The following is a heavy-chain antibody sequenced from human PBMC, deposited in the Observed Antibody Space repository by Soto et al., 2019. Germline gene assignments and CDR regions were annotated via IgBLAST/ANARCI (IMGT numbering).Heavy chain of an antibody. V-gene: IGHV1-24*01. CDR2: FDPEDGET. J-gene: IGHJ4*02. CDR3: ATARGGPAAVHYFDY. Sequence: ASVKVSCKVSGYTLTELSMHWVRQAPGKGLEWMGGFDPEDGETIYAQKFQGRVTMTEDTSTDTAYMELSSLRSEDTAVYYCATARGGPAAVHYFDYWGQGTLVTVSS. CDR1: GYTLTELS. D-gene: IGHD6-13*01.